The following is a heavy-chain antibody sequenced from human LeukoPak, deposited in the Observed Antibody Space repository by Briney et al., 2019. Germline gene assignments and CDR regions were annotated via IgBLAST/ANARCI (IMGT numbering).Heavy chain of an antibody. CDR3: ARQLGVNTFDY. CDR1: GYSFTSYW. D-gene: IGHD3-22*01. V-gene: IGHV5-51*01. Sequence: GESLKISCQGSGYSFTSYWIGWVRQMPGKGLEWMGIIYPGDSDTRYSPSFQGQVTISADKSITTAYLQWSSLKASDTAIHYCARQLGVNTFDYWGQGTLVTVSS. CDR2: IYPGDSDT. J-gene: IGHJ4*02.